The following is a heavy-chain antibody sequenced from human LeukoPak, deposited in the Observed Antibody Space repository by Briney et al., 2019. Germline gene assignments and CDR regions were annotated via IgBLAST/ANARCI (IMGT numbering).Heavy chain of an antibody. J-gene: IGHJ4*02. CDR3: ARDYGGNNPFFDY. CDR1: GGSISGSSYY. CDR2: IYYSGST. Sequence: SETLSLTCTVSGGSISGSSYYWGWIRQPPGKGLEWIGSIYYSGSTYYNPSLKSRVTISVDTSKNQFSLKLSSVTAADTAVYYCARDYGGNNPFFDYWGQGTLVTVSS. V-gene: IGHV4-39*07. D-gene: IGHD4-23*01.